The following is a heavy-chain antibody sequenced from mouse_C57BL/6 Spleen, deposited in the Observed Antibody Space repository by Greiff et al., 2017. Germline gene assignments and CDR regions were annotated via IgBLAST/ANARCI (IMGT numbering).Heavy chain of an antibody. Sequence: QVQLQQPGAELVMPGASVKLSCKASGYTFTSYWMHWVKQRPGQGLEWIGEIDPSDSYTNYNQKFKGKSTLTVDKSSSTAYMQLSSLTSEDSAFYYCARRAYYSNYFDYWGQGTTLTVSS. V-gene: IGHV1-69*01. CDR1: GYTFTSYW. D-gene: IGHD2-5*01. J-gene: IGHJ2*01. CDR2: IDPSDSYT. CDR3: ARRAYYSNYFDY.